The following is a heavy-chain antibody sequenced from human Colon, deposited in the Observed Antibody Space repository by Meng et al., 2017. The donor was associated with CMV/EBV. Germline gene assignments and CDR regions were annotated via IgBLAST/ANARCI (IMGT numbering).Heavy chain of an antibody. J-gene: IGHJ1*01. CDR1: GFMFTNNV. Sequence: GGSLRLSCGASGFMFTNNVMNWVRQAPGKGLEWVSTITNSGGSANYADSVRGRFTISRDNSKNTLYLQMHSLRADDTAVYYCVTVDHAFWGSLGPWGQGTLVTVSS. D-gene: IGHD3/OR15-3a*01. CDR2: ITNSGGSA. V-gene: IGHV3-23*01. CDR3: VTVDHAFWGSLGP.